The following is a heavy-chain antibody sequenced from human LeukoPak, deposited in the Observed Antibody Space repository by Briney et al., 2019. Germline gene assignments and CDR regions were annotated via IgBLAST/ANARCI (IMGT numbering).Heavy chain of an antibody. D-gene: IGHD1-7*01. Sequence: GGSLGLSCAASGFTFSSYWMHWVRQAPGKGLVWVSRINSDGSSTSYADSVKGRFTISRDNAKNTLYLQMNSLRAEDTAVHYCARAPTPWGAGTLDYWGQGTLVTVSS. V-gene: IGHV3-74*01. CDR1: GFTFSSYW. CDR3: ARAPTPWGAGTLDY. CDR2: INSDGSST. J-gene: IGHJ4*02.